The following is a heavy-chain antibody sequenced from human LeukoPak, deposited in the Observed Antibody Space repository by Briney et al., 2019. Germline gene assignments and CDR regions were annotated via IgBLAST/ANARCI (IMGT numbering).Heavy chain of an antibody. CDR3: AKSRGESRGASNY. J-gene: IGHJ4*02. Sequence: GGSLRLSCAASGFTSSSYAMNSVRQAPGKGLEWVSFISGSGDTTYYADSVKGRFTISRDSSKNTLYLQMNSLRAEDTAVYYCAKSRGESRGASNYWGQGTLVTVSS. CDR2: ISGSGDTT. CDR1: GFTSSSYA. V-gene: IGHV3-23*01. D-gene: IGHD1-26*01.